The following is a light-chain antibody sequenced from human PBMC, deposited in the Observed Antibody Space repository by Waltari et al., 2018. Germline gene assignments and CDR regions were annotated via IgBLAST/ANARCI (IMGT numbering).Light chain of an antibody. CDR3: LQYSNYSWT. CDR2: AAS. J-gene: IGKJ1*01. V-gene: IGKV1-27*01. Sequence: DIQMTQSPSSLSASVGDRVTITCRASHDINNYLAWYQQKPGKVPVLVIYAASTPSSGVPSRFSGSGFGRDFTLTISSLQPEDVATYYCLQYSNYSWTFGQGTKVEIK. CDR1: HDINNY.